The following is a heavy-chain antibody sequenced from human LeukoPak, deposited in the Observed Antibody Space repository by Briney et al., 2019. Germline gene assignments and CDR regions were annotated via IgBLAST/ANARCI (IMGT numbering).Heavy chain of an antibody. V-gene: IGHV3-43*02. Sequence: GGSLRLSCATSGFTFYEHAMHWVRQVPGRGLEWVSLISGDGANEYYADSVKGRFTISRDNSRNSLFLQMNSLRTEDTALYFCAKRSGAPNNFDYWGQGVLVTVSS. CDR1: GFTFYEHA. CDR3: AKRSGAPNNFDY. D-gene: IGHD1-1*01. CDR2: ISGDGANE. J-gene: IGHJ4*02.